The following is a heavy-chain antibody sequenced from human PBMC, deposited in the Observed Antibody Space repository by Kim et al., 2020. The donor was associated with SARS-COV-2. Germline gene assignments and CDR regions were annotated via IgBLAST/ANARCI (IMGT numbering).Heavy chain of an antibody. CDR1: GGSISGSSYY. Sequence: SETLSLTCTVSGGSISGSSYYWGWIRQPPGKGLEWIGSIYYSGSTYYNPSLKSRVTISVDTSKNQFSLKLSSVTAADTAVYYCARCAAYGRSIDPWGQGTLVTVSS. CDR2: IYYSGST. CDR3: ARCAAYGRSIDP. V-gene: IGHV4-39*01. D-gene: IGHD2-15*01. J-gene: IGHJ5*02.